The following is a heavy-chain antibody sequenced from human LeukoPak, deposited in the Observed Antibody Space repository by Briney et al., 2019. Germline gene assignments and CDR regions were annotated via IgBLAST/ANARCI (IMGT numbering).Heavy chain of an antibody. V-gene: IGHV4-34*01. J-gene: IGHJ6*02. CDR3: TRAGPNYYYYGLDV. CDR1: GGSFSGYY. CDR2: INHRGGT. D-gene: IGHD3-10*01. Sequence: SETLFLTCAVYGGSFSGYYWSWIRQPPGKGLEWIGEINHRGGTNYNPSLKSRVTISADTSNNQFSLKLRSVTAADTAVYYCTRAGPNYYYYGLDVWGQGTTVTVSS.